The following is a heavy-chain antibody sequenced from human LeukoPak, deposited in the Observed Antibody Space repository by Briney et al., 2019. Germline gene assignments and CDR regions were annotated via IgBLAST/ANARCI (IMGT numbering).Heavy chain of an antibody. D-gene: IGHD1-1*01. CDR3: ARAGEVQFDAFDI. J-gene: IGHJ3*02. CDR2: INPSGGST. Sequence: GASVKVSCKASGYTFTSYYMHWVRQAPGQGLEWMGRINPSGGSTSYAQKFQGRVTMTRDTSTSTVYMELSSLRSEDAAVYYCARAGEVQFDAFDIWGQGTMVTVSS. CDR1: GYTFTSYY. V-gene: IGHV1-46*01.